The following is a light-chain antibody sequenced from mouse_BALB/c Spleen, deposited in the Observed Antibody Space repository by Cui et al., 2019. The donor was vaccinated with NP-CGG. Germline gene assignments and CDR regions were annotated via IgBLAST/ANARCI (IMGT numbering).Light chain of an antibody. J-gene: IGLJ1*01. CDR3: ALWYSNHWV. CDR1: TGAVTTSNY. Sequence: QAVVTQESALTTSPDETVTLTCRSSTGAVTTSNYANWVQEKPDHLFTGLIGGTNNRAPGVPARFSGSLIGDKAALTITWAQTEDEAIYFCALWYSNHWVFGGGTKLTVL. CDR2: GTN. V-gene: IGLV1*01.